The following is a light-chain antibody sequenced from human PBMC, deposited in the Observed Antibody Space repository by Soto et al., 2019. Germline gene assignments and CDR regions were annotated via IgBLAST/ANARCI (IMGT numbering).Light chain of an antibody. Sequence: QSVLTQPASVSGSPGQSITISCTGTSSDVGNYNLVSWYQQHPGKAPKLMIYEVSKWPSGVSNRFSGSKSGNTASLTISGLQAEDEADYYCCSYAGCSIPLIFGTGTKLTVL. CDR2: EVS. J-gene: IGLJ1*01. CDR1: SSDVGNYNL. V-gene: IGLV2-23*02. CDR3: CSYAGCSIPLI.